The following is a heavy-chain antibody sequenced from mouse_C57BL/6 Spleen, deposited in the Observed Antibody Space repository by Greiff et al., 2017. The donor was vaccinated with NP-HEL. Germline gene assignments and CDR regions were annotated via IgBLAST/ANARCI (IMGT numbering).Heavy chain of an antibody. J-gene: IGHJ1*03. V-gene: IGHV14-4*01. CDR3: TKYYGSSYEGYFDV. CDR1: GFNIKDDY. CDR2: IDPENGDT. Sequence: VQLQQSGAELVRPGASVKLSCTASGFNIKDDYMHWVKQRPEQGLEWIGWIDPENGDTEYASKFQGKATITADTSSNTAYLQLSSLTSEDTAVYYCTKYYGSSYEGYFDVWGTGTTVTVSS. D-gene: IGHD1-1*01.